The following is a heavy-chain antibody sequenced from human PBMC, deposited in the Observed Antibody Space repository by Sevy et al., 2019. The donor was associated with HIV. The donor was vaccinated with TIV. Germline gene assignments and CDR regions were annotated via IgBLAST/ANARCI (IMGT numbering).Heavy chain of an antibody. D-gene: IGHD2-21*01. J-gene: IGHJ5*02. CDR1: GFSFSGSD. V-gene: IGHV3-13*01. Sequence: GGSLRLSCAGYGFSFSGSDMHWVRQPTGKGLEWISSIGTLGDTFYADSVKGRFTISRDNAKISLCLEMSSLRAGHTVLYYCVGGLQTHCDRTACPLDHWGQGTLVTVSS. CDR3: VGGLQTHCDRTACPLDH. CDR2: IGTLGDT.